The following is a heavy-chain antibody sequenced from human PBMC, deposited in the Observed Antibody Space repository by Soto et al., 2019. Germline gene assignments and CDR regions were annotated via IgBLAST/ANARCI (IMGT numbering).Heavy chain of an antibody. V-gene: IGHV3-48*01. Sequence: EVQLVESGGGLVQPGGSLRLSCAASGFTFSSYSMNWVRQAPGKGLEWVSYISSSSSTIYYADSVKGRFTISRDNAKNSLYLQMNSLRAEDTAVYYCAREASDTPWSITIFGVVTQHLDYWGQGTLVTVSS. D-gene: IGHD3-3*01. J-gene: IGHJ4*02. CDR1: GFTFSSYS. CDR3: AREASDTPWSITIFGVVTQHLDY. CDR2: ISSSSSTI.